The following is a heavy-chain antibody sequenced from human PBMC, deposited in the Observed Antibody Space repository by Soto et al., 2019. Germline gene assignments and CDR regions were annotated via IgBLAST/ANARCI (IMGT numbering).Heavy chain of an antibody. D-gene: IGHD4-4*01. CDR2: ISFNGGTI. Sequence: GGSLRLSCAASGFTFSDYYMSWIRQAPGKGLEWVSYISFNGGTIYYADSVKGRFTISRDNVKNSLYLQMNSLGAEDTAVYYCARESAMTTVTTAVAFDVWGQGTMVTIS. V-gene: IGHV3-11*01. CDR1: GFTFSDYY. J-gene: IGHJ3*01. CDR3: ARESAMTTVTTAVAFDV.